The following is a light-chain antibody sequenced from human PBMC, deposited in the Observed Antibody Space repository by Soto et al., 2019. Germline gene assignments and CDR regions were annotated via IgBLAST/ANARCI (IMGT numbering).Light chain of an antibody. CDR3: SSYTSSSTRV. CDR2: DVS. J-gene: IGLJ1*01. CDR1: SSDVGGYNY. Sequence: QPALTQPASGSGAPLQSITISCTETSSDVGGYNYVSWYQQHPGKAPKLMIYDVSNRPSGVSNRFSGSKSGNTASLTISELQAEDEADYYCSSYTSSSTRVFGTGTKVTV. V-gene: IGLV2-14*01.